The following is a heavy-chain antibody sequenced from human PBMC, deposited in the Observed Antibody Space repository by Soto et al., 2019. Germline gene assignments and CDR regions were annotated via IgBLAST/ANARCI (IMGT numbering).Heavy chain of an antibody. CDR3: AKASDIVVVVAATGVDY. V-gene: IGHV3-30*18. J-gene: IGHJ4*02. Sequence: GGSLRLSCAASGFTFSSYGMHWVRQAPGKGLEWVAVISYDGSNKYYADSVKGRFTISRDNSKNTLYLQMNSLRAEDTAVYYWAKASDIVVVVAATGVDYWGQGTLVTVSS. D-gene: IGHD2-15*01. CDR2: ISYDGSNK. CDR1: GFTFSSYG.